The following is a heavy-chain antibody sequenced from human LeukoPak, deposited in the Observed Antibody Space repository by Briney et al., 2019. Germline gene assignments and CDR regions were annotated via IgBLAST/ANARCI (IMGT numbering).Heavy chain of an antibody. J-gene: IGHJ4*02. CDR2: INPSGGST. CDR3: ARSAIQLWFLDY. V-gene: IGHV1-46*03. CDR1: GYTYTSYY. Sequence: GASVKVSCKASGYTYTSYYMHWVRQAPGQGLEWMGIINPSGGSTSYAQKFQGRVTMTRDTSTSTVYMELSSLRSEDTAVYYCARSAIQLWFLDYWGQGTLVTVSS. D-gene: IGHD5-18*01.